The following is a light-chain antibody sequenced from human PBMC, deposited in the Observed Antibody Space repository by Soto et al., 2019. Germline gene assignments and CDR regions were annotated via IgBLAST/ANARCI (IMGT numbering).Light chain of an antibody. J-gene: IGKJ2*01. CDR2: WAS. V-gene: IGKV4-1*01. CDR3: QQYYSPPYT. Sequence: DIGMTQSPDSLAVSLGERATINCKSSQSVLYNSNNKNYLAWHQQKPGQPPKVLIYWASTRESGVPDRFSGSGSGTDFTLTISSLQAEDVAVYYCQQYYSPPYTFGQGTKLEIK. CDR1: QSVLYNSNNKNY.